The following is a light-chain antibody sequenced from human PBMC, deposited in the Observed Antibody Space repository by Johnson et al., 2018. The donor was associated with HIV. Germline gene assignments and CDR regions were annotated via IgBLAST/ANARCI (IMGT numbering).Light chain of an antibody. V-gene: IGLV1-51*02. CDR2: ENN. Sequence: QSVLTQPPSVSAAPGQKVTISCSGSNSNIGNNYVSWYQQLPGTAPKLLIYENNKRPSGIPDRFSGSKSGTSATLGITGLQTGDEADYYCGTWDSRLRGRVVGTGTKVTVL. CDR3: GTWDSRLRGRV. CDR1: NSNIGNNY. J-gene: IGLJ1*01.